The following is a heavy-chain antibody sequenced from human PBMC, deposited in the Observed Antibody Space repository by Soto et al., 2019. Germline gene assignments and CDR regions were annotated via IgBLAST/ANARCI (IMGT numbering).Heavy chain of an antibody. D-gene: IGHD3-3*01. Sequence: TLSLTCTVSGGSISSYYWSWIRQPPGKGLEWIGYIYYSGSTNYDPSLKSRVTISVDTSKNQFSLKLSSVTAADTAVYYCARSGYDFWSGYSGWFDPWGQGTLVTVSS. CDR3: ARSGYDFWSGYSGWFDP. CDR1: GGSISSYY. CDR2: IYYSGST. J-gene: IGHJ5*02. V-gene: IGHV4-59*01.